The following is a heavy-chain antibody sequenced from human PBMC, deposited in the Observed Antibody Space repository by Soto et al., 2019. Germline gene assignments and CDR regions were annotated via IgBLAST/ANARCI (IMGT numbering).Heavy chain of an antibody. D-gene: IGHD2-15*01. Sequence: QLQLQESGPGLVKPSETLSLTCTVSGGSISSSSYYRGWIRQPPGKGLEWIGSIYYSGSTYYNPSLKSRVXXXVXXSKNQFSLKLSSVTAADTAVYYCARHTPAISISDHWGQGTLVTVSS. CDR2: IYYSGST. CDR1: GGSISSSSYY. CDR3: ARHTPAISISDH. J-gene: IGHJ4*02. V-gene: IGHV4-39*01.